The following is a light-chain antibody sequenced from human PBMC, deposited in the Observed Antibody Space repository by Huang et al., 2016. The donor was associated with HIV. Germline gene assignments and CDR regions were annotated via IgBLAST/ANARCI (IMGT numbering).Light chain of an antibody. Sequence: DIQVTQSPASLSASVGDRVTITCQASQDISNVLNWYQQKPGKAPKLLIYDASILETGVPPRFSGSGYGTDITFTISSLQPEDFATYYCQQYDIFPTFGGGTKVESK. CDR2: DAS. CDR1: QDISNV. V-gene: IGKV1-33*01. CDR3: QQYDIFPT. J-gene: IGKJ4*01.